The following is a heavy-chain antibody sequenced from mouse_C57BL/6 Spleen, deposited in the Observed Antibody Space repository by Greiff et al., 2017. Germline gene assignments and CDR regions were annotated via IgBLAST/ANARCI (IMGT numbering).Heavy chain of an antibody. V-gene: IGHV1-54*01. CDR2: SNPGSGGT. CDR1: GYAFTNYL. Sequence: QVQLKQSGAELVRPGTSVKVSCKASGYAFTNYLIQWVKQRPGQGLEWIGVSNPGSGGTNYNEKFKGKATLTADKSSSTAYMQLSSLTSEDSAVYFCARTDYYAMDYWGQGTSVTVSS. CDR3: ARTDYYAMDY. J-gene: IGHJ4*01.